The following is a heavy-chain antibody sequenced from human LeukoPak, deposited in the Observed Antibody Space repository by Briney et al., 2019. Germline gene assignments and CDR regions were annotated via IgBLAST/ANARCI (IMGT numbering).Heavy chain of an antibody. V-gene: IGHV1-18*01. CDR3: ARAGPFSYYDFWSGYYLLFDY. CDR1: GYTFTSYV. J-gene: IGHJ4*02. D-gene: IGHD3-3*01. CDR2: ISAYNSNT. Sequence: ASVKVSCKASGYTFTSYVISWVRQAPGQGLEWMGWISAYNSNTNYAQKLQGRVTMTTDTSTSTAYMELRSLRSDDTAVYYCARAGPFSYYDFWSGYYLLFDYWGQGTLVTVSS.